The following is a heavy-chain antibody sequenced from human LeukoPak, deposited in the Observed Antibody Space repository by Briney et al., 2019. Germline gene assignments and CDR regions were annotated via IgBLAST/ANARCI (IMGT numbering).Heavy chain of an antibody. CDR2: ITPTSGTT. Sequence: GGSLRLSCAASGFPFSTYGMSWVRQAPGKGLEWVSAITPTSGTTSYADSVKGRFTISRYNSKNTLYLQMNSLRAEDTAVYYCAKRSDYSSNWNRFDYWGQGTLVTVSS. D-gene: IGHD4-23*01. V-gene: IGHV3-23*01. CDR1: GFPFSTYG. J-gene: IGHJ4*02. CDR3: AKRSDYSSNWNRFDY.